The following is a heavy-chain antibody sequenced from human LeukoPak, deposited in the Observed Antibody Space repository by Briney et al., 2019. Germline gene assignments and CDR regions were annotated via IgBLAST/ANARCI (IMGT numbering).Heavy chain of an antibody. J-gene: IGHJ6*02. D-gene: IGHD4-17*01. V-gene: IGHV3-30-3*02. CDR2: ISYDGSNK. Sequence: GRSLRLSCAASGFTFSSHSMHWVRQAPGKGLEWVAVISYDGSNKYYADSVQGRFSISRDNSKNTLYLQMSSLRAEDTAIYYCAKMGRGYGDYYYFYGMDVWGQGTTVTVSS. CDR3: AKMGRGYGDYYYFYGMDV. CDR1: GFTFSSHS.